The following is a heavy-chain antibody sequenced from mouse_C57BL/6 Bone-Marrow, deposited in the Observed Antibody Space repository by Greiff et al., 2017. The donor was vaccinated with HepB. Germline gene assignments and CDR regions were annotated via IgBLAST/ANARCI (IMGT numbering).Heavy chain of an antibody. J-gene: IGHJ3*01. Sequence: VQLQQPGAELVKPGASVKLSCKASGYTFTSYWMQWVKQRPGQGLEWIGEIDPSDSYTNYNQKFKGKATLTVDTSSSTAYMQLSSLTSEDSAVYYCARGGYYYGSSPFAYWGQGTLVTVSA. CDR3: ARGGYYYGSSPFAY. V-gene: IGHV1-50*01. CDR2: IDPSDSYT. D-gene: IGHD1-1*01. CDR1: GYTFTSYW.